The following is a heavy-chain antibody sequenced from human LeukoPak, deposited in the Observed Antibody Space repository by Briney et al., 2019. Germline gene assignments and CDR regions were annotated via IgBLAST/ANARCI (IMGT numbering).Heavy chain of an antibody. D-gene: IGHD1-20*01. J-gene: IGHJ3*02. CDR3: ARGGITGTTRGPTRLNDAFDI. Sequence: ASVKVSCKASGYTFTGYYMHWVRQAPGQGLEWMGWINPNSGGANYAQKFQGWVTMTRDTSISTAYMELSRLRSDDTAVYYCARGGITGTTRGPTRLNDAFDIWGQGTMVTVSS. V-gene: IGHV1-2*04. CDR2: INPNSGGA. CDR1: GYTFTGYY.